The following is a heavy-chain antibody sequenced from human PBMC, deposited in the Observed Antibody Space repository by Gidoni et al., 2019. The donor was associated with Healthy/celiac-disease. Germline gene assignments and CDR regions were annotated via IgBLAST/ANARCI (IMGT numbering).Heavy chain of an antibody. CDR3: ARDLYYSDAFDI. Sequence: EVQLVESGGGLGQPGGSLRRYGADTGVTFSSYVMHWVRQAPGNGLEYVSAISSNVGSTYYATSVQRRFTISRALSKNTLYLQLGSLRAEAIALYYCARDLYYSDAFDIWGQGTMVTVSS. CDR1: GVTFSSYV. V-gene: IGHV3-64*01. CDR2: ISSNVGST. J-gene: IGHJ3*02. D-gene: IGHD3-22*01.